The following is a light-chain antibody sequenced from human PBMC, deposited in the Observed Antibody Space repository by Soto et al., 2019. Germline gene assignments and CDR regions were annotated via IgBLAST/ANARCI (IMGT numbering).Light chain of an antibody. CDR3: AAWDASLNGYV. J-gene: IGLJ1*01. CDR2: NSY. V-gene: IGLV1-44*01. Sequence: QSVLTQSPSASGNPGQRVTISCSGSSSNIGSKTVNWYQQLPGTVPKLLIYNSYQRPSGVPDRFSGSKSGTSASLAINGLQSDDEAAYYCAAWDASLNGYVFGAGTKVTV. CDR1: SSNIGSKT.